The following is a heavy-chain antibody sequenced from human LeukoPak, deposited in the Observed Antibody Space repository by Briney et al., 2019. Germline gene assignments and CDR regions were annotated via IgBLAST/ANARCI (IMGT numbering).Heavy chain of an antibody. CDR2: IKSKTDGGTT. D-gene: IGHD2-15*01. CDR3: TTGRPDCSGGSCY. Sequence: PGGSLRLSCAASGFTFSNAWMSWVRQAPGKGLEWVGRIKSKTDGGTTDYAAPVKGRFTISRDDSKNTLYLQMNSLKTEDTAVYYCTTGRPDCSGGSCYWGQGTLVTVSS. V-gene: IGHV3-15*01. CDR1: GFTFSNAW. J-gene: IGHJ4*02.